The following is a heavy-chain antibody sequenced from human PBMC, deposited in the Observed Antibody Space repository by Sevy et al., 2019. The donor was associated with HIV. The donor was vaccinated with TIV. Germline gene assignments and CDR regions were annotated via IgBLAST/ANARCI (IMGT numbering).Heavy chain of an antibody. CDR2: IYSGGRT. V-gene: IGHV3-53*01. D-gene: IGHD6-13*01. J-gene: IGHJ4*02. CDR3: AKDSSRWGGLYDY. Sequence: GGSLRLSCAASGFTVSSNYMSWVRQAPGKGLEWVSVIYSGGRTYYADSVKGRFTISRDTSKNTLYLQMNSLRADDTAVYYCAKDSSRWGGLYDYWGQGTLVTDSS. CDR1: GFTVSSNY.